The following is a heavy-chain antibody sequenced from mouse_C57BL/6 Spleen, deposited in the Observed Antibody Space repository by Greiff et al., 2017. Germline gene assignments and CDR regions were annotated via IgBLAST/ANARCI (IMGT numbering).Heavy chain of an antibody. Sequence: QVQLQQLGPGLVAPSQSLSITCTVSGFSLTSYGVHWVRQPPGKGLEWLVVIWSDGSTTYNSALKSRLSISKDNSKSQVFLKMNSLQTDDTAMYYCARHGDYEWVYAMDYWGQGTSVTVSS. CDR3: ARHGDYEWVYAMDY. CDR1: GFSLTSYG. CDR2: IWSDGST. V-gene: IGHV2-6-1*01. D-gene: IGHD2-4*01. J-gene: IGHJ4*01.